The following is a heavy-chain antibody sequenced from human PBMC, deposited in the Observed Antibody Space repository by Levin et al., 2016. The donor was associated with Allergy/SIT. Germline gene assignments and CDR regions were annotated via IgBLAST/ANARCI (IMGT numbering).Heavy chain of an antibody. D-gene: IGHD5-18*01. V-gene: IGHV1-2*02. J-gene: IGHJ3*02. Sequence: WVRQAPGQGLEWMGWINPNSGGTNYAQKFQGRVTMTRDTSISTAYMELSRLRSDDTAVYYCVPSMDTGGPEGAFDIWGQGTMVTVSS. CDR2: INPNSGGT. CDR3: VPSMDTGGPEGAFDI.